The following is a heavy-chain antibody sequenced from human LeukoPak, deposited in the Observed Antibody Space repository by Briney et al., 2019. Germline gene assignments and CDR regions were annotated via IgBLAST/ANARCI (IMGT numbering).Heavy chain of an antibody. CDR2: IYYSGST. Sequence: SETLSLTCTVSGGSISSYYWSWIRQPPGKGLEWIGYIYYSGSTNYNPSLKSRVTISVDTSKIQFSLKLSSVTAADTAVYYCARIYYYDSSGYSTIYWYFDLWGRGTLVTVSS. CDR1: GGSISSYY. D-gene: IGHD3-22*01. V-gene: IGHV4-59*08. CDR3: ARIYYYDSSGYSTIYWYFDL. J-gene: IGHJ2*01.